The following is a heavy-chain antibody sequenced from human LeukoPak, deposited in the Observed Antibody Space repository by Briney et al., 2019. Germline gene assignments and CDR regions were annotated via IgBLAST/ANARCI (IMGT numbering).Heavy chain of an antibody. CDR3: ARAGLYCSGGSCYHFDY. D-gene: IGHD2-15*01. CDR1: GFTVSSNY. Sequence: PGGSLRLSXAASGFTVSSNYMSWGRQAPGEGLGLGSVIYSGGSTYYADSVKGRFTIARDNSKNTLYLQMNSLRAEDTAVYYCARAGLYCSGGSCYHFDYWGQGTLVTVSS. J-gene: IGHJ4*02. V-gene: IGHV3-53*01. CDR2: IYSGGST.